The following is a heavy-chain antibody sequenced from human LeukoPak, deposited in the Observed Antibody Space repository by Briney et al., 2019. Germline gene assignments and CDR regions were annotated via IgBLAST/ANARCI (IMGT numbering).Heavy chain of an antibody. CDR3: AKDRGSYVY. CDR1: GFTFSNAW. CDR2: IKSKTDGGTT. J-gene: IGHJ4*02. D-gene: IGHD1-26*01. Sequence: GGSLRLSCAASGFTFSNAWMSWVRQAPGKGLEWVGRIKSKTDGGTTDYAAPVKGRFTISRDDSKNALYLQMNSLRAEDTAVYYCAKDRGSYVYWGQGTLVTVSS. V-gene: IGHV3-15*01.